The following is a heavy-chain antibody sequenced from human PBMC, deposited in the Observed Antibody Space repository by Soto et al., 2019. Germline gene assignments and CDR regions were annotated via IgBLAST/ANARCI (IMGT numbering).Heavy chain of an antibody. Sequence: QVQLVESGGGVVQPGRSLRLSCAASGFTFSSYAMHWVRQAPGKGLEWVAVISYDGSNKYYADSVKGRFTISRDNSKNTLYLQMNSLRAEDTAVYYCARDNLLSGTAMSKGYYYYYGMDVWGQGTTVTVSS. J-gene: IGHJ6*02. CDR3: ARDNLLSGTAMSKGYYYYYGMDV. CDR2: ISYDGSNK. V-gene: IGHV3-30-3*01. CDR1: GFTFSSYA. D-gene: IGHD5-18*01.